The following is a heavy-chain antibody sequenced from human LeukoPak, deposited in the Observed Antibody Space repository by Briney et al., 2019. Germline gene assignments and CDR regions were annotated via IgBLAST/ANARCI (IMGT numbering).Heavy chain of an antibody. CDR3: ARVHSSSWYDWFDP. CDR2: ISAYNGNT. Sequence: ASVKVSCKASGYTFTRYGISWVRQAPGQGLEWMGWISAYNGNTNYAQKLQGRVTMTTDTSTSTAYMELRSLRSDDTAVYYCARVHSSSWYDWFDPWGQGTLVTVSS. CDR1: GYTFTRYG. J-gene: IGHJ5*02. D-gene: IGHD6-13*01. V-gene: IGHV1-18*01.